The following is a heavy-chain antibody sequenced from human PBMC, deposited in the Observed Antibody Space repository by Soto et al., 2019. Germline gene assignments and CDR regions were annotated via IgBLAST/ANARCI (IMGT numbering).Heavy chain of an antibody. J-gene: IGHJ4*02. CDR3: ARDGITGTTWGFDY. CDR1: GFTFSSYS. CDR2: ISSSSSYI. Sequence: PGGSLRLSCAASGFTFSSYSMNWVRQAPGKGLEWVSSISSSSSYIYYADSVKGRFTISRDNAKNSLYLQMNSLRAEDKAVYYCARDGITGTTWGFDYWGQGTLVTVSS. V-gene: IGHV3-21*01. D-gene: IGHD1-7*01.